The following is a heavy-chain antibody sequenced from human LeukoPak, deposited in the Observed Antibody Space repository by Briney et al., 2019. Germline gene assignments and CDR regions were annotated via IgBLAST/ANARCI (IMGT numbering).Heavy chain of an antibody. CDR1: GGSISSGGYS. CDR3: ARGRRDGYNYWYFDL. J-gene: IGHJ2*01. Sequence: SETLSLTCAVSGGSISSGGYSWSWIRQPPGEGLEWIGYIYHSGSTYYNPSLKSRVTISVDRSKNQFSLKLSSVTAADTAVYYCARGRRDGYNYWYFDLWGRGTLVTVSS. CDR2: IYHSGST. D-gene: IGHD5-24*01. V-gene: IGHV4-30-2*01.